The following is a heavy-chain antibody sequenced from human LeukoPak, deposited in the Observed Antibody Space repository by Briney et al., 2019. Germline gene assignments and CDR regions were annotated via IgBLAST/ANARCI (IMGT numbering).Heavy chain of an antibody. CDR3: GRGTATALDY. CDR2: IKNKRGSYTA. J-gene: IGHJ4*02. CDR1: GFTLNDHY. V-gene: IGHV3-72*01. Sequence: GGSLRLSCAASGFTLNDHYMDWVRQAPGKGLEWVGRIKNKRGSYTADYAASVKGRFTISRDDSQNSLYLQMNSLKTEDTAVYYCGRGTATALDYWGQGTLVTVSS. D-gene: IGHD2-21*02.